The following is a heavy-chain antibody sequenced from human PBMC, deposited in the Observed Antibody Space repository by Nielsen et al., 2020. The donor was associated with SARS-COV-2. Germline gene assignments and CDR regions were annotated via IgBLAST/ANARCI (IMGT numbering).Heavy chain of an antibody. Sequence: WVRQAPGQGLEWMGWISPYYGSTHYAQSLQGRVTMTTDTSTNTAYMELRSLTSDDTALYYCARRGGSYPFDYWGQGTLVTVSS. CDR2: ISPYYGST. D-gene: IGHD1-26*01. V-gene: IGHV1-18*01. CDR3: ARRGGSYPFDY. J-gene: IGHJ4*02.